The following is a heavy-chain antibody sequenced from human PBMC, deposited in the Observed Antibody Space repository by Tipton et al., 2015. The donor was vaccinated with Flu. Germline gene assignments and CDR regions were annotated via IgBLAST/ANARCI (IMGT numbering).Heavy chain of an antibody. CDR2: IFHSGNP. D-gene: IGHD4-11*01. CDR3: ARRDYSNYVSEPKNWFDS. Sequence: TLSLTCSVSGSSIRSSNYFWGWIRQPPGKGLEWIGNIFHSGNPYHNPSLKSRVSISVDTSKNHFSLKLTSVTAADTAVYYRARRDYSNYVSEPKNWFDSWGQGALVIVSS. CDR1: GSSIRSSNYF. V-gene: IGHV4-39*07. J-gene: IGHJ5*01.